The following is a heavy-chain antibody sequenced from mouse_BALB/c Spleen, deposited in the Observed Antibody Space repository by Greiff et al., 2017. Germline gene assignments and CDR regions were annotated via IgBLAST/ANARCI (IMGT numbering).Heavy chain of an antibody. CDR2: IFPGTGTT. D-gene: IGHD1-1*01. CDR1: GYTFTSYW. CDR3: ARSDYGSSDFDY. J-gene: IGHJ2*01. Sequence: VQLQQSGAELVKPGASVKLSCKTSGYTFTSYWIQWVKQRPGQGLGWIGEIFPGTGTTYYNEKFKGKATLTIDTSSSTAYMQLSSLTSEDSAVYFCARSDYGSSDFDYWGQGTTLTVSS. V-gene: IGHV1S132*01.